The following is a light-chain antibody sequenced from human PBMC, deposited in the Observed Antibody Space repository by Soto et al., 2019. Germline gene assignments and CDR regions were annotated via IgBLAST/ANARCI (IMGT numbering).Light chain of an antibody. V-gene: IGKV1-39*01. Sequence: DIQMTQSPSSLSASLGDRVTITCRASQSISTYLNWYQQKPGKAPNLLIYAASTLQSGVPSRFSGSGSGTDFTLTISSLQPDDFTTYYCQQSYSTPLTFGGGTKVEIK. CDR2: AAS. CDR1: QSISTY. J-gene: IGKJ4*01. CDR3: QQSYSTPLT.